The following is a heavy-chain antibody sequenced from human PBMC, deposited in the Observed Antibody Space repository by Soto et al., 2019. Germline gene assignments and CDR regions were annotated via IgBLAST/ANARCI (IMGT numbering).Heavy chain of an antibody. D-gene: IGHD5-12*01. CDR3: ARVEDIVATIQAFDI. CDR2: IWYDGSNK. CDR1: GFTFSSYG. V-gene: IGHV3-33*01. J-gene: IGHJ3*02. Sequence: QVQLVESGGGVVQPGRSLRLSCAASGFTFSSYGMHWVRQAPGKGLERVAVIWYDGSNKYYADSVKGRFTISRDNSKNTLYLQMNSLRAEDTAVYYCARVEDIVATIQAFDIWGQGTMVTVSS.